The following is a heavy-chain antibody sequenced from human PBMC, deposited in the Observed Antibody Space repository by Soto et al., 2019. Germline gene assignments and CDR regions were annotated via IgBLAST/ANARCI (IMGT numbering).Heavy chain of an antibody. J-gene: IGHJ2*01. V-gene: IGHV4-4*07. D-gene: IGHD2-8*01. Sequence: PSETLSLTCTVSGDSISNFYWSWIRQPTGKGLEPLGRISARGRTNYNPSLQSRVAMSLDTSKNQFSLRLTSLSAADTAVYFCASGMGRYFDLWGRGTLVTVSS. CDR3: ASGMGRYFDL. CDR2: ISARGRT. CDR1: GDSISNFY.